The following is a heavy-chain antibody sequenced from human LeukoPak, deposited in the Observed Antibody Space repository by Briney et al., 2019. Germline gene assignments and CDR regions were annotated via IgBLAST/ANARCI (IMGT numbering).Heavy chain of an antibody. V-gene: IGHV3-33*01. D-gene: IGHD6-25*01. CDR2: IWYDGSNK. CDR3: ARVLSSDPPSYYYYGMDV. Sequence: GGSLRLSCAASGFTFSSYGMHWVRQAPGKGLEWVAVIWYDGSNKYYADSVKGRFTISRDNSKNTLYLQMNSLRAEDTAVYYCARVLSSDPPSYYYYGMDVWGQGTTVTVSS. CDR1: GFTFSSYG. J-gene: IGHJ6*02.